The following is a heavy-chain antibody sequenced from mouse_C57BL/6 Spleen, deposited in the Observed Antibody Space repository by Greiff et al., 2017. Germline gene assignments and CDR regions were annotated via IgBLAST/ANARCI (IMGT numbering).Heavy chain of an antibody. CDR2: INPSTGGT. V-gene: IGHV1-42*01. CDR3: ARSDRGAMDY. Sequence: VQLQQSGPELVKPGASVKISCTASGYSFTGYYMNWVKQSPEKSLEWIGEINPSTGGTTYNQKFKAKATLTVDKSSSPAYMQLKSLTSEDSAVYYCARSDRGAMDYWGQGTSVTVSS. CDR1: GYSFTGYY. J-gene: IGHJ4*01. D-gene: IGHD3-2*01.